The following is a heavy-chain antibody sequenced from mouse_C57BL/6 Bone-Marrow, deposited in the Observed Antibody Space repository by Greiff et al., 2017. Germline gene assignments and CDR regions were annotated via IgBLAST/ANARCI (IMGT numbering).Heavy chain of an antibody. V-gene: IGHV1-81*01. Sequence: VKLQESGAELARPGASVKLSCKASGYTFTSYGISWVKQRTGQGLEWIGEIYPRSGNTYYNEKFKGKATLTADKSSSTAYMELRSLTSEDSAVYCCARSSYYGSSRYYAMDYWGQGTSVTVSS. D-gene: IGHD1-1*01. J-gene: IGHJ4*01. CDR1: GYTFTSYG. CDR3: ARSSYYGSSRYYAMDY. CDR2: IYPRSGNT.